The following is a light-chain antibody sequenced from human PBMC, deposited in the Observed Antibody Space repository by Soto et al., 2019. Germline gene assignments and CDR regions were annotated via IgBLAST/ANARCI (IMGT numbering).Light chain of an antibody. V-gene: IGKV3-15*01. CDR1: QSVSSN. J-gene: IGKJ1*01. Sequence: EIVITQSPATMSVSPGERATLSCRASQSVSSNLAWYQQKPGQAPRLLIYGASTRATGIPARFSGSGSGTEYARIFGSLLSEVFEVYYGQQNNNWLKTFGQGTKV. CDR2: GAS. CDR3: QQNNNWLKT.